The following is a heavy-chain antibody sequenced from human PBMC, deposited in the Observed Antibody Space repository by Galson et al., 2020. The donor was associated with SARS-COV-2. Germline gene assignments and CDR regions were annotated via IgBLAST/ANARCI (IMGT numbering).Heavy chain of an antibody. Sequence: GEPRKIPCKRSGYTFTNYWITWVRQMPGKGLEWMGTIYPEDSDTRYSPSFEGQVTIPADKPISPAYLQWSSLKASDPAMYYGAITGNLVRGSGGYFDVWGRGTLVTVSS. CDR2: IYPEDSDT. V-gene: IGHV5-51*04. CDR3: AITGNLVRGSGGYFDV. D-gene: IGHD3-10*01. CDR1: GYTFTNYW. J-gene: IGHJ2*01.